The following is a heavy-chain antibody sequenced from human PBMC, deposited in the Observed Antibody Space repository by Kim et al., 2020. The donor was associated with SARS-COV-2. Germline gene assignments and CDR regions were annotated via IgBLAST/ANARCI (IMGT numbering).Heavy chain of an antibody. J-gene: IGHJ4*02. CDR3: ARDVYSYGPGDY. Sequence: YYADSVKGRFTISRDNAKNSLYLQMNSLRAEDTAVYYCARDVYSYGPGDYWGQGTLVTVSS. V-gene: IGHV3-21*01. D-gene: IGHD5-18*01.